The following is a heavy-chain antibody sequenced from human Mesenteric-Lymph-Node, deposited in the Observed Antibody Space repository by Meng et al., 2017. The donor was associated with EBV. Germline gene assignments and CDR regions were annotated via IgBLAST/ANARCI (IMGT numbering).Heavy chain of an antibody. J-gene: IGHJ4*02. Sequence: GLLQGSGPDLVKPSGTLSLTCAGSGDSISSDKWWSWVRQPPGKGLEWIGEIYHSGSTNYNPSLTSRVTILVDASKNHFSLKLTSVTAADTAVYYCARSNLLDSWGQGTLVTVSS. CDR2: IYHSGST. V-gene: IGHV4-4*02. CDR3: ARSNLLDS. D-gene: IGHD4-11*01. CDR1: GDSISSDKW.